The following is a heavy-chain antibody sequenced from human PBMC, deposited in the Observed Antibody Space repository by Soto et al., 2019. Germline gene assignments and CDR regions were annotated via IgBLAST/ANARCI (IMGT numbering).Heavy chain of an antibody. D-gene: IGHD3-3*02. CDR3: AKDSISYNGIYDAFDV. CDR1: GFTFSNYA. J-gene: IGHJ3*01. V-gene: IGHV3-23*01. CDR2: IGGGDDI. Sequence: VQLLESGGGLVQPGGSLRLSCEASGFTFSNYAMAWVRQTPGEGPEWVSTIGGGDDIFYAESVQGRFIISRDDSRSTMYLQMDNRRVEDTAIYFCAKDSISYNGIYDAFDVWGQGTVVTVSS.